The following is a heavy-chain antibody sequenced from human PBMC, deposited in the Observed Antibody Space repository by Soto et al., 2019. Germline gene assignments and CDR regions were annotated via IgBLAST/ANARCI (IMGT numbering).Heavy chain of an antibody. D-gene: IGHD3-16*01. CDR1: GGSISSGDYY. CDR2: IYYSGST. CDR3: ARDYDYVWGSYGGRYGMDV. Sequence: QVQLQESGPGLVKPSQTLSLTCTVSGGSISSGDYYWSWIRQPPGKGLEWIGYIYYSGSTYYNPSLKCRVTISVDTSKSQFSLKLSSVTAADTAVYYCARDYDYVWGSYGGRYGMDVWGQGTTVTVSS. J-gene: IGHJ6*02. V-gene: IGHV4-30-4*01.